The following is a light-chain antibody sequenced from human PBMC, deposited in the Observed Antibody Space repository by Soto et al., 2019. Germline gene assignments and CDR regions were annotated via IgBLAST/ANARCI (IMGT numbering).Light chain of an antibody. Sequence: DIQMTQSPSTLSASVGDRVTITCRASQSINNWLAWYQQKPRKAPKLFIFKASTLESGVPSRFRGSGSGTEFTLSISSLQLDDFATYFGQQYESFPRTFGQGTKVEIK. J-gene: IGKJ1*01. V-gene: IGKV1-5*03. CDR1: QSINNW. CDR3: QQYESFPRT. CDR2: KAS.